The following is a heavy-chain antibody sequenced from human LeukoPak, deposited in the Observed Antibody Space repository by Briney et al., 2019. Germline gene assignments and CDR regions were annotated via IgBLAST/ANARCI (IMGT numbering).Heavy chain of an antibody. CDR2: ISYDGSNK. Sequence: GGSLRLSGAASGFTFSSYAMHWVRQAPGKGLEWVAVISYDGSNKYYADSVKGRFTISRDNSKNTLYLQMNSLRAEDTAVYYCAREDVVVTAIFDYWGQGTLVTVSS. J-gene: IGHJ4*02. D-gene: IGHD2-21*02. CDR3: AREDVVVTAIFDY. CDR1: GFTFSSYA. V-gene: IGHV3-30-3*01.